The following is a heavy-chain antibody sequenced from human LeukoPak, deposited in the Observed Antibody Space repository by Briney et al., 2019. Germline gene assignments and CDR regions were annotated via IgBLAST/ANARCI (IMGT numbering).Heavy chain of an antibody. CDR1: GFTFSSYG. CDR2: IRYDGSNK. V-gene: IGHV3-30*02. J-gene: IGHJ3*02. Sequence: PGGSLRLSCAASGFTFSSYGMHWVRQAPGKGLEWVAFIRYDGSNKYYADSVKGRFTISRDNSKNTLYLQMDSLRVEDTAVYYCAIPNLPQWLYDSFDMWGQGTMVTVSS. CDR3: AIPNLPQWLYDSFDM. D-gene: IGHD6-19*01.